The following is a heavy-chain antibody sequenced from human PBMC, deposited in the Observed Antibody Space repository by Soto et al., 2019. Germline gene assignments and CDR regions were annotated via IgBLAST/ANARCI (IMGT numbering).Heavy chain of an antibody. J-gene: IGHJ6*02. CDR2: ISASGGST. D-gene: IGHD3-16*01. CDR3: AQGGGGMDV. CDR1: GFTFSSSA. V-gene: IGHV3-23*01. Sequence: GGSLRLSCAASGFTFSSSATSWVRQAPGKGLEWVSSISASGGSTYYADSVKGRFTISRDNSKNTLYLQMNSLRAEDTATYYCAQGGGGMDVWGQGTTVTVSS.